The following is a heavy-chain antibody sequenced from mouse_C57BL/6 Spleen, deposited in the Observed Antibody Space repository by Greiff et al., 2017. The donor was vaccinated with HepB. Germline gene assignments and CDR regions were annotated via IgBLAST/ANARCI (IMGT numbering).Heavy chain of an antibody. Sequence: DVKLVESGGGLVKPGGSLKLSCAASGFTFSSYAMSWVRQTPEKRLEWVATISDGGSYTYYPDNVKGRFTISRDNAKNNLYLQMSHLKSEDTAMYYCARTDGYDYFDYWGQGTTLTVSS. J-gene: IGHJ2*01. CDR3: ARTDGYDYFDY. CDR2: ISDGGSYT. D-gene: IGHD2-3*01. CDR1: GFTFSSYA. V-gene: IGHV5-4*03.